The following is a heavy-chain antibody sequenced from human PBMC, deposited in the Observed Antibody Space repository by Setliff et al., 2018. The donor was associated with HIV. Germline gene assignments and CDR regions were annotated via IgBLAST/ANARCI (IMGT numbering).Heavy chain of an antibody. Sequence: ASVKVSCKASGYTFTNHGISWVRQAPGQGLEWMGWISAYNGNTNYAQKLQGRVTMTTDTSTTTAYMELRSLRSDDTAVYYCAKGNSYAENAFDIWGQGTMVTVSS. CDR1: GYTFTNHG. CDR2: ISAYNGNT. D-gene: IGHD5-18*01. V-gene: IGHV1-18*01. CDR3: AKGNSYAENAFDI. J-gene: IGHJ3*02.